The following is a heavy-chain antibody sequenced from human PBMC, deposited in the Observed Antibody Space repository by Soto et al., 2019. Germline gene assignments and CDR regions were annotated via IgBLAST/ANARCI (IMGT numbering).Heavy chain of an antibody. CDR1: GGTFSSYA. CDR2: IIPIFGTA. D-gene: IGHD3-3*01. Sequence: QVQLVQSGAEVQKPGSSVKVSCKASGGTFSSYAISWVRQAPGQGLEWMGGIIPIFGTANYAQKFQGRVTITADESTSTAYMELSSLRSEDTAVYYCAREGSYDFWSGYYPPAVRLYYFDYWGQGTLVTVSS. CDR3: AREGSYDFWSGYYPPAVRLYYFDY. V-gene: IGHV1-69*01. J-gene: IGHJ4*02.